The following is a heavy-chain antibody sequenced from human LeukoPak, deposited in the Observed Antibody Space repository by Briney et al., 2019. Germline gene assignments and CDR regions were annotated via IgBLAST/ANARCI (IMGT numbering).Heavy chain of an antibody. CDR2: ISGSGGST. J-gene: IGHJ4*02. V-gene: IGHV3-23*01. Sequence: GGSLRLSCAASGFTFSSYGMSWVRQAPGKGLEWVSAISGSGGSTYYANSVKGRFTISRDNSKNTLYLQMNSLRAEDTAVYYCAKDREVVTAMRRRFFDYWGQGTLVTVSS. CDR3: AKDREVVTAMRRRFFDY. D-gene: IGHD2-21*02. CDR1: GFTFSSYG.